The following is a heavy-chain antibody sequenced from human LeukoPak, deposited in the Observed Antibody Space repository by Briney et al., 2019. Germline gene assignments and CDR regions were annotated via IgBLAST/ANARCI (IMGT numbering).Heavy chain of an antibody. CDR1: GFTFTSSA. V-gene: IGHV1-58*02. J-gene: IGHJ5*02. CDR2: IVVGSGNT. CDR3: AADRRGYCDGDCFSA. D-gene: IGHD2-21*02. Sequence: SVKVSCKASGFTFTSSAMQWVRQARGQRLEWIGWIVVGSGNTNYARKFQERGTITRDMSTSTPYMELSSLRSEDTAVYYWAADRRGYCDGDCFSAWGQGTLVTVSS.